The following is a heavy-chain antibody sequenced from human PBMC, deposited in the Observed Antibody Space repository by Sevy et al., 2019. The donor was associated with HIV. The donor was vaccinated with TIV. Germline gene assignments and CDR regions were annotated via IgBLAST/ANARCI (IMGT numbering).Heavy chain of an antibody. CDR3: ARERTRWQQLVEYYLGMDV. D-gene: IGHD6-13*01. CDR1: GYTFNTYG. Sequence: ASVKVSCKASGYTFNTYGISWVRQAPGQGLEWMGWISSYYGNTNFAQKFQGRVTMTTDTITNTAYMELTSLRSDETAVYYCARERTRWQQLVEYYLGMDVWGQGPSVTVSS. J-gene: IGHJ6*02. V-gene: IGHV1-18*01. CDR2: ISSYYGNT.